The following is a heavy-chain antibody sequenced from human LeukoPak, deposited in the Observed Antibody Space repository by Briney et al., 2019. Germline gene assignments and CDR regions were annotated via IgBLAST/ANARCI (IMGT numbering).Heavy chain of an antibody. CDR2: MNPNSGNT. D-gene: IGHD1-26*01. Sequence: ASVKVSCKSSGYTFTSYGINWVRQATGRGLEWMGWMNPNSGNTGYAQKFQGRVTMTRNTSISTAYMELSSLRSEDTAVYYCARGGSYSTLDYWGQGTLVTVSS. V-gene: IGHV1-8*01. CDR1: GYTFTSYG. CDR3: ARGGSYSTLDY. J-gene: IGHJ4*02.